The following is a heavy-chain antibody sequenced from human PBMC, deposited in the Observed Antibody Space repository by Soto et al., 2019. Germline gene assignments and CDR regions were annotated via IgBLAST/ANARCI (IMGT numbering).Heavy chain of an antibody. D-gene: IGHD4-17*01. Sequence: QLQLQESGPGLVKPSETLSLTCTVSGGSISSSSYYWGWIRQPPGQGLEWIGSIYYSGSTYYNPPLKSRVTISVDTSKNQFSLKLSSVTAADTAVYYCARVGIDYDDWYFDLWGRGTLVTVSS. CDR2: IYYSGST. V-gene: IGHV4-39*01. J-gene: IGHJ2*01. CDR3: ARVGIDYDDWYFDL. CDR1: GGSISSSSYY.